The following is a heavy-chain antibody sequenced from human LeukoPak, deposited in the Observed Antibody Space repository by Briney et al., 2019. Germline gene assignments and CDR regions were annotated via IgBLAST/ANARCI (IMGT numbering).Heavy chain of an antibody. J-gene: IGHJ3*02. Sequence: SETLSRTCTVSGGSISSYYWSWIRQPPGKGLEWIGYIYYSGSTNYNPSLKSRVTISVDTSKNQFSLKLSSVTAADTAVYYCASLNWGDAFDIWGQGTMVTVSS. CDR2: IYYSGST. D-gene: IGHD7-27*01. CDR1: GGSISSYY. CDR3: ASLNWGDAFDI. V-gene: IGHV4-59*08.